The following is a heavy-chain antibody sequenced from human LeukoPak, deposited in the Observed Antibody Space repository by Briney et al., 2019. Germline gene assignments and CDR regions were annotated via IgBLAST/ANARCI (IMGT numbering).Heavy chain of an antibody. J-gene: IGHJ4*02. CDR1: GYTFTAYY. V-gene: IGHV1-2*02. CDR3: VRTTDSSGYHFDY. D-gene: IGHD3-22*01. CDR2: IYPNSGGT. Sequence: ASVKVSCKASGYTFTAYYLHWVRQAPGQGLEWMGWIYPNSGGTNSARNFQGRVTMTRDTSISTAYMEVSRLRSDDTAVYYCVRTTDSSGYHFDYWGQGTLVTVSS.